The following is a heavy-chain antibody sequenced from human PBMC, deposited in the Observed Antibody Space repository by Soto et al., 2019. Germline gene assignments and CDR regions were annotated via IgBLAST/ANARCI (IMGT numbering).Heavy chain of an antibody. CDR3: AKDPLELRISREFDY. Sequence: EVQLLESGGGLVQPGGSLRLSCAASGFTFSSYAMSWVRQAPGRGLEWVSAISGSGGSTYYADSVKGRFTISRDNSKNTLYLQMNSLRAEDTAVYYCAKDPLELRISREFDYWGQGTLVTVSS. J-gene: IGHJ4*02. CDR2: ISGSGGST. CDR1: GFTFSSYA. V-gene: IGHV3-23*01. D-gene: IGHD1-7*01.